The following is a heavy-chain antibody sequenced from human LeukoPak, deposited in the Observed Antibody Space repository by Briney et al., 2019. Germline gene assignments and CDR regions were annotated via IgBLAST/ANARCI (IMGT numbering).Heavy chain of an antibody. D-gene: IGHD6-13*01. J-gene: IGHJ4*02. CDR1: GFTFSSYA. V-gene: IGHV3-64*01. CDR3: ARVGSSSRNLDY. Sequence: GGSLRLSCAASGFTFSSYAMHWVRQAPGKGLEYVSAISSNGGSTYYANSVKGRFTISRDNSKNTLYLQMGSLRAEDMAVYYCARVGSSSRNLDYWGQGTLVTVSS. CDR2: ISSNGGST.